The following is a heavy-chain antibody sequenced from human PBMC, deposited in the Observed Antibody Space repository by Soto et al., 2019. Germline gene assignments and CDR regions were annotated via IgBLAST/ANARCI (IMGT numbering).Heavy chain of an antibody. V-gene: IGHV3-48*03. Sequence: EVQLVESGGGLVQPGGSLRLSCAASGFTFSSYEMNWVRQAPGKGLEWVSYISSSGSTIYYVDSVKGRFTISRDNAKNSLYLQMNSLRAEDTAVYYCASRGVPAAKEYWGQGTLVTVSS. CDR1: GFTFSSYE. CDR3: ASRGVPAAKEY. J-gene: IGHJ4*02. D-gene: IGHD2-2*01. CDR2: ISSSGSTI.